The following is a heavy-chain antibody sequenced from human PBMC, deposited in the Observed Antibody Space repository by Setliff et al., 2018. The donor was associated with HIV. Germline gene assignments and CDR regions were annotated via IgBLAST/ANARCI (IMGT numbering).Heavy chain of an antibody. CDR1: GGSISSGNHY. J-gene: IGHJ6*02. D-gene: IGHD3-16*01. V-gene: IGHV4-61*09. CDR3: AREIPFRGNANMWDYYAMDV. Sequence: TLSLTCTVSGGSISSGNHYWAWIRQPAGKRLEWIGHTHASGSTYYNPSLNSRASISVDTSNSQVSLRLTSVTAADTAVYYCAREIPFRGNANMWDYYAMDVWGQGSTVTVSS. CDR2: THASGST.